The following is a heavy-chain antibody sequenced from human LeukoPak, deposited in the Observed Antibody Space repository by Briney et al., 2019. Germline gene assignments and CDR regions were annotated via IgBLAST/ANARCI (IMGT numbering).Heavy chain of an antibody. D-gene: IGHD6-13*01. Sequence: PGGSLRLSCAASGFTFSSYSMNWVRQAPGKGLEWASSISSSSSYIYYADSVKGRFTISRDNAKNSLYLQMNSLRAEDTAVYYCARSRRATSSSWYNWFDPWGQGTLVTVSS. CDR2: ISSSSSYI. V-gene: IGHV3-21*01. CDR3: ARSRRATSSSWYNWFDP. J-gene: IGHJ5*02. CDR1: GFTFSSYS.